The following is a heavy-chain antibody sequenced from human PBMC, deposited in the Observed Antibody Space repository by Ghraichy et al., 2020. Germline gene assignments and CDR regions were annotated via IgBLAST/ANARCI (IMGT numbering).Heavy chain of an antibody. Sequence: ASVKVSCKASGYTFTSYDINWVRQAAGQGLEWVGWMNPNSGNTDYAQRLQGRVTMTRNISISTAYMELSSLRSEDTAVYFCAITSAFDCWGQGTLVTVSS. V-gene: IGHV1-8*01. CDR3: AITSAFDC. D-gene: IGHD1/OR15-1a*01. CDR2: MNPNSGNT. J-gene: IGHJ4*02. CDR1: GYTFTSYD.